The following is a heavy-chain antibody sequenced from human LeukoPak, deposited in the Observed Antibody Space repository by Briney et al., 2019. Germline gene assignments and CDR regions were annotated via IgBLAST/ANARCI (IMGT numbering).Heavy chain of an antibody. J-gene: IGHJ4*02. CDR1: GYTFTSYY. V-gene: IGHV1-46*01. Sequence: ASVRVSCKASGYTFTSYYMHWVRQAPGQGLEWMGIINPSGGSTSYAQKFQGRVTMTRDMSTSTVYMELSSLRSEDTAVYCCASSVDTAMGGFDYWGQGTLVTVSS. D-gene: IGHD5-18*01. CDR3: ASSVDTAMGGFDY. CDR2: INPSGGST.